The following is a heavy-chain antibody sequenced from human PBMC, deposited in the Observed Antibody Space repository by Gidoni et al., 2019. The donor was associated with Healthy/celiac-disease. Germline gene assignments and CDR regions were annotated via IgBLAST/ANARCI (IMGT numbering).Heavy chain of an antibody. J-gene: IGHJ4*02. CDR3: ARRGECSSTSCYTHAGGGFDY. CDR2: IYYSGST. D-gene: IGHD2-2*02. Sequence: QLQLQESGPGLVKPSETLSLTCPVSGGSIRSISSYLGWIRQPPGKGLEWFGSIYYSGSTYANPSLKSRVKRSVDTSKNQFSLKLSAVTAADTAVYYCARRGECSSTSCYTHAGGGFDYWGQGTLVTVSS. V-gene: IGHV4-39*07. CDR1: GGSIRSISSY.